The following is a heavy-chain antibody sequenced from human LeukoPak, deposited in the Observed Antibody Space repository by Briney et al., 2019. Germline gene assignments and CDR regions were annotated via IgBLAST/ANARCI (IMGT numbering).Heavy chain of an antibody. CDR3: AKGSAEAQLTIPFDP. CDR2: ISAYNGNT. V-gene: IGHV1-18*01. J-gene: IGHJ5*02. D-gene: IGHD2-21*01. Sequence: ASVKVSCKASGYTFTSYGISWVRQAPGQGLEWMGWISAYNGNTNYAQKLQGRVTMTKDTSTSTAYMELRSLRSDDTAVYYWAKGSAEAQLTIPFDPWGQRTLVTVSS. CDR1: GYTFTSYG.